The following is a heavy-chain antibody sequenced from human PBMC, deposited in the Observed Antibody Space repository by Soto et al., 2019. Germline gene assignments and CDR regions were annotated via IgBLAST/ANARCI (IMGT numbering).Heavy chain of an antibody. V-gene: IGHV4-34*01. Sequence: SETLSLTCAVYGGSFSGYFWSWIRQSPGKGLEWIGEINHSGSTTNYNPSLKSRVTISVDTSKNQFSLKVGSVTAADTAVYYCASSSLYGMDVWGQGTTVTVSS. J-gene: IGHJ6*02. CDR3: ASSSLYGMDV. CDR2: INHSGSTT. CDR1: GGSFSGYF.